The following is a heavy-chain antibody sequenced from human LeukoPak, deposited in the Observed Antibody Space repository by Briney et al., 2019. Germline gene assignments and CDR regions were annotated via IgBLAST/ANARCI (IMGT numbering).Heavy chain of an antibody. CDR3: ARAGQLATWSSIDY. CDR1: GGSISSGGYY. J-gene: IGHJ4*02. V-gene: IGHV4-31*03. D-gene: IGHD6-6*01. CDR2: IYYSGST. Sequence: PSETLSLTCTVSGGSISSGGYYWSWIRQHPGKGLEWIGYIYYSGSTYYNPSLKSRVTISVDTSKNQFSLKLSSVTAADTAVYYCARAGQLATWSSIDYWGQGTLVTVSS.